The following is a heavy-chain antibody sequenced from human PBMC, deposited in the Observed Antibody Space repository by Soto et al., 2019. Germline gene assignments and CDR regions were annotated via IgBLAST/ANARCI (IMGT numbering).Heavy chain of an antibody. Sequence: SETPSLTYTVSGGSISNERYYWSLIRRHPAKGLEYIGYIYHSGDSYYSPSLGRRVTISVDTSENQFSLHLRSVTAADTAVYYCARENYKSGYQHNWFDPGGQGIPVTVSS. CDR2: IYHSGDS. V-gene: IGHV4-31*03. CDR3: ARENYKSGYQHNWFDP. CDR1: GGSISNERYY. D-gene: IGHD3-3*01. J-gene: IGHJ5*02.